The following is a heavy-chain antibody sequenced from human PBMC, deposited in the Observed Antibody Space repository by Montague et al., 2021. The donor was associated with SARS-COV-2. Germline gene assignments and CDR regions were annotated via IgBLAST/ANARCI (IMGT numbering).Heavy chain of an antibody. V-gene: IGHV4-4*02. CDR3: ARQIQQVVLSPAKLTNWFDP. J-gene: IGHJ5*02. D-gene: IGHD2-15*01. CDR2: IYHSGST. CDR1: GASITSSNW. Sequence: SETRSLTCTVSGASITSSNWWNWVRQPPGKGLEWIGQIYHSGSTNYNPSLKSRLTLSLDKSKNQFSLNLSSVTAADTAVYYCARQIQQVVLSPAKLTNWFDPWGLGTLVTVAS.